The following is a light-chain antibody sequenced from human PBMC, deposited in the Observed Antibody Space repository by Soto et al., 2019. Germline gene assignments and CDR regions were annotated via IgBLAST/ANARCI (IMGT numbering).Light chain of an antibody. Sequence: DIQMTPSPSTPSASVRDKGTITFPARQSISSWVARYQQKPGKAPKTLIYKAASLESGVPSRFSGSGSGTEFTLTISSLQPDDFATYYCQQYNSYSRTFGQGTKVDIK. V-gene: IGKV1-5*03. CDR3: QQYNSYSRT. J-gene: IGKJ1*01. CDR2: KAA. CDR1: QSISSW.